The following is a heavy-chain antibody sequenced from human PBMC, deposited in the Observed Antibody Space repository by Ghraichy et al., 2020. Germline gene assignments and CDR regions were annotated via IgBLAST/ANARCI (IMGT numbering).Heavy chain of an antibody. D-gene: IGHD6-13*01. J-gene: IGHJ4*02. V-gene: IGHV3-23*01. CDR1: GFTFSSYA. CDR3: AKVASANWGSSSWGHFDY. Sequence: GSLRLSCVASGFTFSSYAMSWVRQAPGKGLEWVSAISGSGGSTYYADSVKGRFTISRDNSKNTLYLQMNSLRAEDTAVYYCAKVASANWGSSSWGHFDYWGQGTLVTVSS. CDR2: ISGSGGST.